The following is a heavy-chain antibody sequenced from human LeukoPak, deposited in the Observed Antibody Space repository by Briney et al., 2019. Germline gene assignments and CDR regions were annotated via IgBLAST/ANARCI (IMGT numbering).Heavy chain of an antibody. Sequence: EASVKVSCKASGYTFTSYGISWVRQAPGQGLEWMGWISAYNGNTNYAQKFQGRVTMTRNTSISTAYMELSSLRSEDTAVYYCARGKRVVRGVMRYYFDYWGQGTLVTVSS. D-gene: IGHD3-10*01. CDR2: ISAYNGNT. V-gene: IGHV1-18*01. CDR3: ARGKRVVRGVMRYYFDY. J-gene: IGHJ4*02. CDR1: GYTFTSYG.